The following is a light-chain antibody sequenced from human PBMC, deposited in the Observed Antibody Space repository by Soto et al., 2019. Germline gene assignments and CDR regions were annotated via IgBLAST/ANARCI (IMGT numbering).Light chain of an antibody. CDR3: GSNTSGNTLEV. J-gene: IGLJ1*01. CDR2: DVS. Sequence: QSVLTQPASVFASPGQSITISCTGTSNDVARYNYVSWYQQHPGKAPKLMIYDVSNRPSGVSNRFSGSKSGNTASLTISGLQAEDEADYYCGSNTSGNTLEVFGTGTRSPS. CDR1: SNDVARYNY. V-gene: IGLV2-14*03.